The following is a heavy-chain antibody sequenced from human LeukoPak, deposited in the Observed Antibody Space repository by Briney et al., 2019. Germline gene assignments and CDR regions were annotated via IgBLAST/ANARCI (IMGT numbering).Heavy chain of an antibody. CDR2: LNPNSGNT. CDR3: ATGAQIGYCTH. CDR1: GYTFTSYD. Sequence: GASVKVSCKASGYTFTSYDINWVRQATGQGLEWMGWLNPNSGNTGYAQKFQGRVTMTEDTSTDTAYMELSSLRSEDTAVYYCATGAQIGYCTHWGRGTLVTVSS. J-gene: IGHJ4*02. V-gene: IGHV1-8*02. D-gene: IGHD2-8*01.